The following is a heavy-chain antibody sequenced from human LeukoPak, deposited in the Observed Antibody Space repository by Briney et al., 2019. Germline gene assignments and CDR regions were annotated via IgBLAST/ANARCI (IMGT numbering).Heavy chain of an antibody. CDR1: GGSISNYH. J-gene: IGHJ4*02. V-gene: IGHV4-59*12. Sequence: SESLSLTCSVSGGSISNYHWSWIRQSPGKGLEWIAYIYDSGNSNYNPSLKSRVSTSVDTSKNQFSLRLSSVTAADTAVYYCAVIDSYGYIDYWGQGTLVTVSS. D-gene: IGHD5-18*01. CDR2: IYDSGNS. CDR3: AVIDSYGYIDY.